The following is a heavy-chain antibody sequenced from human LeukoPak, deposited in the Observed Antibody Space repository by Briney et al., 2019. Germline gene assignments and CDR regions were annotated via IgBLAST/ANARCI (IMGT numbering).Heavy chain of an antibody. CDR2: IHYTGST. J-gene: IGHJ6*03. D-gene: IGHD4-17*01. V-gene: IGHV4-59*08. CDR3: ARQGFGDDYYYYYYMDV. Sequence: ASETLSLTCTVSGGSISSYYGSWFRHSPGKGLECIGYIHYTGSTNYNPSLKSRVTISVDTSKNQFSLKLSSVTAADTAVYYCARQGFGDDYYYYYYMDVWGKGTTVTISS. CDR1: GGSISSYY.